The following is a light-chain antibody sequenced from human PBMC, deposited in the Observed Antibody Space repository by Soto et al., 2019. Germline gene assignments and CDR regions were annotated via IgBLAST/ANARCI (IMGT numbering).Light chain of an antibody. V-gene: IGLV1-44*01. CDR3: ATWDDGLSAYV. Sequence: QSVLTQSPSASGTPGQRVTFSCSGSSSNIGGNTVSWFQHLPRTAPKLLIFSNSQRPSGVPDRFSGAKSGTSASLAISGLQSEDEANYYCATWDDGLSAYVFGTGTKLTVL. CDR2: SNS. CDR1: SSNIGGNT. J-gene: IGLJ1*01.